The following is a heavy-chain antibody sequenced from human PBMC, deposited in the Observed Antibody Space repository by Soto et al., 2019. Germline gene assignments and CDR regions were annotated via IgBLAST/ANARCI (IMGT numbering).Heavy chain of an antibody. V-gene: IGHV1-24*01. J-gene: IGHJ1*01. D-gene: IGHD2-8*01. CDR1: GYTLTELS. CDR2: FDPEDGET. CDR3: ATVNLTPYFTNGVCHSAEYFQH. Sequence: ASVKVSCKVSGYTLTELSMHWVRQAPGKGLEWMGGFDPEDGETIYAQKFQGRVTMTEDTSTDTAYMELSSLRSEDTAVYYCATVNLTPYFTNGVCHSAEYFQHRGQRTLVTVSS.